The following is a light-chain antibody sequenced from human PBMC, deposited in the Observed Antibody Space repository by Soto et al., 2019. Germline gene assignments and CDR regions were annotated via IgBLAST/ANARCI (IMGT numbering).Light chain of an antibody. V-gene: IGKV1-39*01. CDR2: ATS. CDR1: QRITNY. Sequence: DIQMTQSPSSLSASVGDRVTITCRASQRITNYLNWYRQKPGKAPKLLIYATSSLQSGVPSRFSGSGSGTDFSLTISSLEPQDFAPYYCQQSNSTPRTFGQGTKVDIK. CDR3: QQSNSTPRT. J-gene: IGKJ1*01.